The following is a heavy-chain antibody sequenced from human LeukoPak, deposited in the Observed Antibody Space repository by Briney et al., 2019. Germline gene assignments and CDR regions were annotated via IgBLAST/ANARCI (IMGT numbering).Heavy chain of an antibody. J-gene: IGHJ4*02. D-gene: IGHD3-22*01. CDR2: ISWNGGSI. CDR1: GFTFDDYA. Sequence: GGSLRLSCAASGFTFDDYAMHWVRQAPGKGLEWVSGISWNGGSIGYADSVKGRFTISRDNAKNSLYLQMNSLRADDTALYYCAKGYYDSGGSDFWGQGTLVTVSS. V-gene: IGHV3-9*01. CDR3: AKGYYDSGGSDF.